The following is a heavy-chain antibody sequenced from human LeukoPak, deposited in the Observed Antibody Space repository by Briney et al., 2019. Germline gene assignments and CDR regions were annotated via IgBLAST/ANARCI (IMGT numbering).Heavy chain of an antibody. V-gene: IGHV4-59*11. Sequence: SETLSLTCTVSGGSISSHYWSWIRQPPGKGLEWIGYIYYSGSTNYNPSLKSRVTISVDTSKNQFSLKLSSVTAADTDVYYCARDPTPRGSLADAFDIWGQGTMVTVSS. CDR3: ARDPTPRGSLADAFDI. D-gene: IGHD1-26*01. J-gene: IGHJ3*02. CDR1: GGSISSHY. CDR2: IYYSGST.